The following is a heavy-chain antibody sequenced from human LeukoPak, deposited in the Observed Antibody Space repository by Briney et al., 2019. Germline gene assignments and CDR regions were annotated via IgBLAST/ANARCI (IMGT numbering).Heavy chain of an antibody. Sequence: SETLPLTCAVYGGSFSGYYWSWIRQPPGKGLEWIGEINHSGSTNYNPSLKSRVTISVDTSKNQFSLKLSSVTAADTAVYYCAKALRYFDWLGWFYYYYGMDVWGQGTTVTVSS. CDR2: INHSGST. CDR3: AKALRYFDWLGWFYYYYGMDV. V-gene: IGHV4-34*01. CDR1: GGSFSGYY. J-gene: IGHJ6*02. D-gene: IGHD3-9*01.